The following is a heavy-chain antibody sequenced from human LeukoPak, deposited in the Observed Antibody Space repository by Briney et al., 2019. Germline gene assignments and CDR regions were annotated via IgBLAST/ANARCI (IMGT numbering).Heavy chain of an antibody. J-gene: IGHJ4*02. V-gene: IGHV3-64*01. CDR2: ISGNGGST. Sequence: GGSLRLSCAASGLTFSSYFMYWVRQTPGKGLEFVSAISGNGGSTYHANSVKARFAISGDNSKNTLYLQMGSLRVEDMAVYYCARRRGDYFDYWGQGTLVTVSS. CDR1: GLTFSSYF. CDR3: ARRRGDYFDY. D-gene: IGHD3-10*01.